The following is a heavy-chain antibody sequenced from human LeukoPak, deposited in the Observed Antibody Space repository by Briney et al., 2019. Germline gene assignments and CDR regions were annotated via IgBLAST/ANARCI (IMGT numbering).Heavy chain of an antibody. CDR2: IYYSGST. D-gene: IGHD6-13*01. V-gene: IGHV4-59*08. CDR3: ARHPYSSSGLLLPFDY. CDR1: GGSISSYY. Sequence: SETLSLTCTVSGGSISSYYWSWIRQPPGKGLEWIGYIYYSGSTNYNPSLKSRVTISVDTSKNQFSLKLSSVTAADTAVYYCARHPYSSSGLLLPFDYWGQGTLVTVSS. J-gene: IGHJ4*02.